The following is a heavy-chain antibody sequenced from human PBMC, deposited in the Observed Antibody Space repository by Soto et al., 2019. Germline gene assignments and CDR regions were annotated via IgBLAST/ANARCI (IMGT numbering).Heavy chain of an antibody. Sequence: EVQLVESGGGLVQPDRSLRLSCAASGFIFDDYAMHWVRQAPGKGLEWVAVISGNSGSLGYADSVKGRFTISRDNAKNSLYLQMNRLRAEDTALYYCAKDRYSSSAYYYYGMDAWGQGTTVTVSS. D-gene: IGHD6-6*01. J-gene: IGHJ6*02. CDR3: AKDRYSSSAYYYYGMDA. CDR1: GFIFDDYA. V-gene: IGHV3-9*01. CDR2: ISGNSGSL.